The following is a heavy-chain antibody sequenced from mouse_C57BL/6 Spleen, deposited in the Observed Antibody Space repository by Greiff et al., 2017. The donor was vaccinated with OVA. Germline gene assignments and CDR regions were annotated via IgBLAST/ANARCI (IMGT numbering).Heavy chain of an antibody. V-gene: IGHV1-64*01. J-gene: IGHJ2*01. D-gene: IGHD2-5*01. CDR1: GYTFTSYW. CDR3: ARGGSNYVVGY. CDR2: IHPNSGST. Sequence: QVQLQQPGAELVKPGASVTLSCKASGYTFTSYWMHWVKQRPGQGLEWIGMIHPNSGSTNYNEKFKSKATLTADKSSSTAYMQLSSLTSEDSAVDYCARGGSNYVVGYWGQGTTLTVSS.